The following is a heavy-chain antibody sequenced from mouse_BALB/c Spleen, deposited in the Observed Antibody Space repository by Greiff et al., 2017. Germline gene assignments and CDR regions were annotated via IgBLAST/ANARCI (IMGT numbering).Heavy chain of an antibody. Sequence: EVHLVESGGGLVKPGGSLKLSCAASGFTFSSYAMSWVRQTPEKRLEWVASISSGGSTYYPDSVKGRFTISRDNARNILYLQMSSLRSEDTAMYYCARDGNTQAWFAYWGQGTLVTVSA. CDR1: GFTFSSYA. CDR3: ARDGNTQAWFAY. V-gene: IGHV5-6-5*01. D-gene: IGHD2-1*01. J-gene: IGHJ3*01. CDR2: ISSGGST.